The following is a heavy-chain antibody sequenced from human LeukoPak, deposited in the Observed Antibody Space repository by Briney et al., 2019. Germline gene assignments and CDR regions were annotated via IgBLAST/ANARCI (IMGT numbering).Heavy chain of an antibody. CDR3: ASDPGESGTYDY. CDR2: IYLGGSA. Sequence: GGSLRLSCAASGFSVSSHYMSWVRQAPGKGLEGVSDIYLGGSAYYADSVEDRFTISRDKSKNIVYLQMNNLRVEDTAVYFCASDPGESGTYDYWGQGALVTVSP. D-gene: IGHD3-10*01. J-gene: IGHJ4*02. CDR1: GFSVSSHY. V-gene: IGHV3-66*01.